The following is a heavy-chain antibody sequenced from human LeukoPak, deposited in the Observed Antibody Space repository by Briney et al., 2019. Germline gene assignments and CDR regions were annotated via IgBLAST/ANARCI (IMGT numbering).Heavy chain of an antibody. Sequence: TLSLTCGISGDSIDRGGYSWSWMRQPPGRGLEWIGTISPSGITYYTASLRGRVTISKDTSQDQFSLALTSVTAAETALYFCARLSYSYYFDFWGRGSLVTVSS. D-gene: IGHD3-16*02. CDR3: ARLSYSYYFDF. J-gene: IGHJ4*02. CDR1: GDSIDRGGYS. V-gene: IGHV4-30-2*01. CDR2: ISPSGIT.